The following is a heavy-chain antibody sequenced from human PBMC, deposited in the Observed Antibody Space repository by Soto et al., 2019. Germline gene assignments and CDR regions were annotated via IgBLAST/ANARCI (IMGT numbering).Heavy chain of an antibody. CDR3: TTGLGYSSGGSCPPL. Sequence: EVQLVESGGGLVKPGGSLRQSCAASGFTFNNAWMSWVRQAPGKGLEWVGRIKRKRDAETTDYAAPVTGRSTISRDDSINTLHLQMNSLKPEDTAVYYCTTGLGYSSGGSCPPLWGPGTLVTVSS. CDR1: GFTFNNAW. CDR2: IKRKRDAETT. J-gene: IGHJ4*02. V-gene: IGHV3-15*01. D-gene: IGHD2-15*01.